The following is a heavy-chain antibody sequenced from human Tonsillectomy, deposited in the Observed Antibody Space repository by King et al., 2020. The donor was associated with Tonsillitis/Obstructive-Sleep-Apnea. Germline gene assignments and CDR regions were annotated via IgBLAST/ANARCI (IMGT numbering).Heavy chain of an antibody. CDR2: IYPGDSDT. CDR3: ARHGYCSSASCDMSLGDY. D-gene: IGHD2-2*02. J-gene: IGHJ4*02. V-gene: IGHV5-51*01. Sequence: QLLQSGAEVKKPGESLKISCKGSGYSFTSYWIGWVRQMPGKGLEWMGIIYPGDSDTRYSPSFQGQVTIPSDKSISTAYLPWCSLKASDTAMYYRARHGYCSSASCDMSLGDYWGQGTLVTVSS. CDR1: GYSFTSYW.